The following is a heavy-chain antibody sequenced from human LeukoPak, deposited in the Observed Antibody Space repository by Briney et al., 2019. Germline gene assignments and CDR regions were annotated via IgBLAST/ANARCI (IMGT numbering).Heavy chain of an antibody. Sequence: PSQTLSLTCTVSGGSISSGSYYWRWIRQPAGKGLEWIGRIYTSGSTNYNPSLKSRVTISVDTSKNQFSLKLSSVTAADTAVYYCARADLGYCSSTSCYPFFDYWGQGTLVTVSS. V-gene: IGHV4-61*02. CDR2: IYTSGST. J-gene: IGHJ4*02. D-gene: IGHD2-2*01. CDR1: GGSISSGSYY. CDR3: ARADLGYCSSTSCYPFFDY.